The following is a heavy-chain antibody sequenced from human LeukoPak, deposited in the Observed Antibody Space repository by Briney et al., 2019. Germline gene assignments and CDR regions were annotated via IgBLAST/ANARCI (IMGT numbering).Heavy chain of an antibody. Sequence: GGSLRLSCAASGFSFSNYAMHWVRQAPGRGLEYVSAISSNGGMTYHANSVKGRFTISRDNSKNTLYLQMNSLRAEDTAVYYCARGPSGYHNTGGQGTLVTVSS. CDR1: GFSFSNYA. V-gene: IGHV3-64*01. D-gene: IGHD5-12*01. CDR3: ARGPSGYHNT. J-gene: IGHJ4*02. CDR2: ISSNGGMT.